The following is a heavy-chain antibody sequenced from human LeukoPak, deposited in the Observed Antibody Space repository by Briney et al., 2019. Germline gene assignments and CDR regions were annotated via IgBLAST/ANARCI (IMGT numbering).Heavy chain of an antibody. CDR2: ICYSGST. J-gene: IGHJ4*02. CDR3: ARGPLYRFDY. V-gene: IGHV4-59*01. CDR1: GGSISSYY. Sequence: SETLSLTCTVSGGSISSYYWSWIRQPPGKGLEWIGYICYSGSTNYNPSLKSRVTISVDTSKNQFSLKLSSVTAADTAVYYCARGPLYRFDYWGQGTLVTVSS.